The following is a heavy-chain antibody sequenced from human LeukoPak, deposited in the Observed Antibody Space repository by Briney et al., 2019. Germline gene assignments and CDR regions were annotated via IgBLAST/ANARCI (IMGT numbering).Heavy chain of an antibody. CDR3: ARHPNYYDSSGYYKGFDC. CDR1: GFTFTSYW. J-gene: IGHJ4*02. D-gene: IGHD3-22*01. CDR2: IKQDGSEK. V-gene: IGHV3-7*03. Sequence: GGSLRLSCAASGFTFTSYWMSWVRQAPGKGLEWVASIKQDGSEKYYVDSVKGRFTISRDNAKNSLNLQMNSLRAEDTAVYYCARHPNYYDSSGYYKGFDCWGQGTLVAVSS.